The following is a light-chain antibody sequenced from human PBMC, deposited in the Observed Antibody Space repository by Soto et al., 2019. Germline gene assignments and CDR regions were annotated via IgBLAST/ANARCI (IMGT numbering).Light chain of an antibody. CDR2: AAS. J-gene: IGKJ5*01. Sequence: DIQLTQSPSFLSASVGYRVTISFRASQGISSYLAWYQQKPGKAPKLLIYAASTLQSGVPSRFSGSGSGTEFTLTISRLQPEDFATYYCQQLNSYPITFGQGTRLEIK. CDR3: QQLNSYPIT. V-gene: IGKV1-9*01. CDR1: QGISSY.